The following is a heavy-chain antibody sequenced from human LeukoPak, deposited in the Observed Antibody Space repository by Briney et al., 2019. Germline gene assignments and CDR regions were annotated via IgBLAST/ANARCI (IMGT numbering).Heavy chain of an antibody. V-gene: IGHV4-34*01. CDR1: GGSFSGYY. J-gene: IGHJ3*02. CDR3: ARGRLDYYDSSGYHAFDI. Sequence: SETLSLTCAVYGGSFSGYYWSWIRQPPGKGLEWMGEINHSGSTNYNPSLKSRVTISVDTSKNQFSLKLSSVTAADTAVYYCARGRLDYYDSSGYHAFDIWGQGTMVTVSS. D-gene: IGHD3-22*01. CDR2: INHSGST.